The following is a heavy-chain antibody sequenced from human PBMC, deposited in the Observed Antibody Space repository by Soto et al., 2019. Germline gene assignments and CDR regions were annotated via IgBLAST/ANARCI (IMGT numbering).Heavy chain of an antibody. J-gene: IGHJ4*02. CDR1: GYTFSNYG. CDR2: ISAYNGNT. V-gene: IGHV1-18*01. CDR3: ARDSPPVDY. Sequence: ASVKVSCKTSGYTFSNYGISWVRQAPGQGLEWMGWISAYNGNTKYAQKLQGRVTMTTDTSTSTAYMELRSLRSDDTAVYYCARDSPPVDYWGQGTLVTVSS.